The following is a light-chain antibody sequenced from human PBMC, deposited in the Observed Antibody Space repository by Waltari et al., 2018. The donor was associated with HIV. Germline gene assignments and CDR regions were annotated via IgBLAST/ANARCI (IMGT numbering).Light chain of an antibody. CDR3: LLTYGEDVV. CDR1: TGVVTRGHC. V-gene: IGLV7-46*01. Sequence: QPVVTQEPSLTVSPGETVIPTCASSTGVVTRGHCPYWFQVRPGHAPKTLIFDSKNRYSWTPARFAGSFVGGKAALTLTGAQPEDEANYYCLLTYGEDVVFGGGTKLTVL. CDR2: DSK. J-gene: IGLJ2*01.